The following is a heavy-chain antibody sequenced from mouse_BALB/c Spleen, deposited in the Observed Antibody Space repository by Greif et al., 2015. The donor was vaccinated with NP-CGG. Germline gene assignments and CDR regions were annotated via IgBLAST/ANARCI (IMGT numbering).Heavy chain of an antibody. J-gene: IGHJ1*01. Sequence: QLQESGPELVKPGASVKISCKASGYSFTDYIMLWVKQSHGKSLEWIGNINPYYGSTSYNLKFKGKATLTVDKSSSTAYMQLNSLTSEDSAVYYCARENYSWYFDVWGAGTTVTVSS. D-gene: IGHD2-1*01. CDR1: GYSFTDYI. CDR3: ARENYSWYFDV. V-gene: IGHV1-39*01. CDR2: INPYYGST.